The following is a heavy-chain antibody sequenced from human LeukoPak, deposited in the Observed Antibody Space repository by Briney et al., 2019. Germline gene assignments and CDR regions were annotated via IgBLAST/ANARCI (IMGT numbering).Heavy chain of an antibody. J-gene: IGHJ5*02. CDR3: AGYCSTTSCYSSPNWFDP. D-gene: IGHD2-2*01. CDR1: GFSFSSYG. V-gene: IGHV3-23*01. CDR2: ISGSGGST. Sequence: GGSLRLSCAASGFSFSSYGMSWVRQAPGKGLEWVSAISGSGGSTYYADSVKGRFTISRDNSKNTLYLQMNSLRAEDTAVYYCAGYCSTTSCYSSPNWFDPWGQGTLVTVSS.